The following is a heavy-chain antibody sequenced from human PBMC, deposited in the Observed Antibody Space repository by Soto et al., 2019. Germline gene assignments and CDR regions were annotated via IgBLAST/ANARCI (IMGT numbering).Heavy chain of an antibody. D-gene: IGHD5-12*01. J-gene: IGHJ4*02. CDR2: IYPGDSDT. V-gene: IGHV5-51*01. CDR1: GYSFTSYW. Sequence: GESLKISCKGSGYSFTSYWIGWVRQMPGKGLEWMGIIYPGDSDTRYSPSFQGQVTISADKSISTAYLQWSSLKASDTAMYYCARRGDGYNSFLYFDYWGQGTLVTVSS. CDR3: ARRGDGYNSFLYFDY.